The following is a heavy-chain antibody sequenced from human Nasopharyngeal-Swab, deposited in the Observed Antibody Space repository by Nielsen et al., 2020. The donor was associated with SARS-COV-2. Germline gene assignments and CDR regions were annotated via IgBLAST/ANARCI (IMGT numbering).Heavy chain of an antibody. Sequence: SVKVSCKASGYSFRSYGINWVRQAPGQGLEWMGWISVYNADTNYAQKLQGRVSMTTEPSTSTAYMELRSLRSDDTAVHYCARDIEEWLVVPSLSFDYWGQGTLVTVSS. CDR3: ARDIEEWLVVPSLSFDY. CDR1: GYSFRSYG. D-gene: IGHD3-3*01. CDR2: ISVYNADT. J-gene: IGHJ4*02. V-gene: IGHV1-18*01.